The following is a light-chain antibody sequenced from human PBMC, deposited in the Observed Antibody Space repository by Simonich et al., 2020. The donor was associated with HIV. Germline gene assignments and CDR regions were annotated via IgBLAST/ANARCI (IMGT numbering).Light chain of an antibody. Sequence: DIVMTQCPDSLAVSLGERATINCKSSQSVLYSSNNKNYLAWYQQKPGQPPKLLIYWASTRDAGVPDRFSGSGSGTDFTLTIISLQAEDVAVYYCQQYYSTPPITFGGGTKVEIK. CDR1: QSVLYSSNNKNY. CDR2: WAS. V-gene: IGKV4-1*01. CDR3: QQYYSTPPIT. J-gene: IGKJ4*01.